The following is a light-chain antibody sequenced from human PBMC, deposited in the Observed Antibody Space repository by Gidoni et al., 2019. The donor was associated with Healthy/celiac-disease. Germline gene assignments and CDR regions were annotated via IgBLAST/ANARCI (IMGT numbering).Light chain of an antibody. Sequence: IHMLPSPSSLSASVGDRVTITCRASQSISSYLNWYQQKPGKAPKLLIYAASSLHSGVPSRFSGSGSGTDFTLTISSLQPEDFATYYCQQSYSTPSTFGQGTKLEIK. V-gene: IGKV1-39*01. CDR1: QSISSY. CDR3: QQSYSTPST. J-gene: IGKJ2*02. CDR2: AAS.